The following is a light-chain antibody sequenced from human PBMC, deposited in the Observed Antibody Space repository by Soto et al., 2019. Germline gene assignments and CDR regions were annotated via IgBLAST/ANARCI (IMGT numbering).Light chain of an antibody. CDR2: LTS. Sequence: DVVMAQSPLSLPVTPGEPASISCRSSQSLLYRNGNNYLNWYLQKPGQSPRLLIYLTSYRASGVPDRFNGSVSGTDFKLKISRVEAEDVGVYYCLQALQTPPTVGRGTRLEIK. V-gene: IGKV2-28*01. CDR1: QSLLYRNGNNY. CDR3: LQALQTPPT. J-gene: IGKJ5*01.